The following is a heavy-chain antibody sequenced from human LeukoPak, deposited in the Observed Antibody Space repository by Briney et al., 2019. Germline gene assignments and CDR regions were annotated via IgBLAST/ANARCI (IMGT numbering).Heavy chain of an antibody. CDR1: GYTFTGYY. CDR2: INPNSGGT. D-gene: IGHD3-9*01. Sequence: ASVKVSCKASGYTFTGYYMHWVRQAPGQVLEWMGWINPNSGGTNYAQKFQGRVTMTRDTSISTAYMELSRLRSDDTAVYYCARVDDILTGYFDYWGQGTLVTVSS. J-gene: IGHJ4*02. V-gene: IGHV1-2*02. CDR3: ARVDDILTGYFDY.